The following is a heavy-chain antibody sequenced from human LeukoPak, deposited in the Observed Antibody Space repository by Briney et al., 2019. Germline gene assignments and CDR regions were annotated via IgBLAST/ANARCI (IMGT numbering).Heavy chain of an antibody. CDR1: GGSFSGYY. Sequence: PSETLSLTCAVYGGSFSGYYWSWIRQPPGKGLEWIGEINHSGSTNYNPSLKSRVTISVDTSKNQFSLKLSSVTAADTAVYYCARGARGNYDYWGQGTLVTVSS. J-gene: IGHJ4*02. CDR2: INHSGST. D-gene: IGHD2-15*01. V-gene: IGHV4-34*01. CDR3: ARGARGNYDY.